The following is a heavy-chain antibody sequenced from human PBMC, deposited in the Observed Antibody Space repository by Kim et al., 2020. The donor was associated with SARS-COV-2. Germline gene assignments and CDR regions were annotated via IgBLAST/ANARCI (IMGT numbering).Heavy chain of an antibody. J-gene: IGHJ4*02. CDR1: GFTFNKYA. CDR2: ISHDGSNK. D-gene: IGHD6-19*01. CDR3: ARDQPEIDGYSTGWYMGH. Sequence: GGSLRLSCAASGFTFNKYAMHWVRQAPGKGLEWVSTISHDGSNKHYADSVKGRFTFSRDNSKNALFLQMSSLRVEDTAMYYCARDQPEIDGYSTGWYMGHWGQGILVTVSS. V-gene: IGHV3-30*04.